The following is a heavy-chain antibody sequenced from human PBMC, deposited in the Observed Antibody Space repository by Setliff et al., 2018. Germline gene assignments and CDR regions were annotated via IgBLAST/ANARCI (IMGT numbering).Heavy chain of an antibody. J-gene: IGHJ5*02. V-gene: IGHV4-59*02. D-gene: IGHD6-6*01. Sequence: SETLSLTCKVSGASVSSLYWNWIRQPPGKGLEWIGYIHFNEDTNEDTKYNASLKSRISISLDTSKNQFSLTMSSVTAADAAVYYCARGRNVAARLLDTWGQGSRVTVSS. CDR3: ARGRNVAARLLDT. CDR2: IHFNEDT. CDR1: GASVSSLY.